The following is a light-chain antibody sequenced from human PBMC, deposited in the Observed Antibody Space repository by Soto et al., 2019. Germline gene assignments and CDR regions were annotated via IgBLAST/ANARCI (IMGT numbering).Light chain of an antibody. CDR3: LQYGSSSWT. CDR1: LSVSGSY. CDR2: GAS. Sequence: EIVMTQSPGTLSLSPGEIATLSCRASLSVSGSYLAWYQQKPGQAPRLLIYGASSRATGIPDRFSGSGSGTDFTLTISRLEPEDFAVYYCLQYGSSSWTFGQGTPVQMK. J-gene: IGKJ1*01. V-gene: IGKV3-20*01.